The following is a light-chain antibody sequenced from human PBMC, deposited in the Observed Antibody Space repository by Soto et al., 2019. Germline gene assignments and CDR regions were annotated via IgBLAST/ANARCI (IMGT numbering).Light chain of an antibody. CDR1: KLGDKY. Sequence: SYELTQPPSVSVSPGQTANITCSGDKLGDKYASWYQQKPGQSPVLVIYQDRKRPSGIPERFSGSNSGNTATLTISGTQAMDEADFYCQAWDSSTYVFGAGTKLTVL. J-gene: IGLJ1*01. CDR2: QDR. V-gene: IGLV3-1*01. CDR3: QAWDSSTYV.